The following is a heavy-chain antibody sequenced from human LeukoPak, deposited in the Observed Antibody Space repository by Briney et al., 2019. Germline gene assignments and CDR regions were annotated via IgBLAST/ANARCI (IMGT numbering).Heavy chain of an antibody. D-gene: IGHD3-10*01. V-gene: IGHV4-59*12. Sequence: SESLSLTCSISADSISSYYWGWIRQTPQRGLELSGYGHFSGYADYNPSLKSRVNLSVDTTKKLISLRLTSVTAADTAVYYCARRGFFGSGNYYNPSSYFDVWGRGALVTVSS. CDR3: ARRGFFGSGNYYNPSSYFDV. CDR2: GHFSGYA. J-gene: IGHJ2*01. CDR1: ADSISSYY.